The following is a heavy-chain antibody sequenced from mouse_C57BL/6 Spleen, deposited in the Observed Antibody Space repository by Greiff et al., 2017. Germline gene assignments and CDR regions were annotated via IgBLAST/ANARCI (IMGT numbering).Heavy chain of an antibody. CDR3: ARSAMTTVVSTNYFDY. V-gene: IGHV1-69*01. D-gene: IGHD1-1*01. CDR1: GYTFTSYW. J-gene: IGHJ2*01. CDR2: IDPSDSYT. Sequence: QVQLQQPGAELVMPGASVKLSCKASGYTFTSYWMHWVKQRPGPGLEWIGEIDPSDSYTNYNQKFKGKSTLTVDKTSSTAYMQLSSQTSEYTAVYYCARSAMTTVVSTNYFDYWGQGTTLTVSS.